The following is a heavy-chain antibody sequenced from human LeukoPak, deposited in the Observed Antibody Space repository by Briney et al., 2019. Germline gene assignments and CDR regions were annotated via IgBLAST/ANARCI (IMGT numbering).Heavy chain of an antibody. Sequence: SVKVSCKASGGTFSSYAISWVRQAPGQGLEWMGGIIPIFGTANYAQKFQGRVTITADESTSTAYMELSSLRSEDTAVYYCARARSDDYGDYGYNYYYGMDVWGQGTTVTVSS. D-gene: IGHD4-17*01. CDR1: GGTFSSYA. CDR3: ARARSDDYGDYGYNYYYGMDV. V-gene: IGHV1-69*13. CDR2: IIPIFGTA. J-gene: IGHJ6*02.